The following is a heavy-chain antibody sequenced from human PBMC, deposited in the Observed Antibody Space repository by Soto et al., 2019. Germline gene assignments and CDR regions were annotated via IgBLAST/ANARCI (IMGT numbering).Heavy chain of an antibody. CDR3: ARDSRGKVVAATYGMDV. V-gene: IGHV4-30-4*01. J-gene: IGHJ6*02. D-gene: IGHD2-15*01. CDR1: GGSISSGDYY. Sequence: SETLSLTCTVSGGSISSGDYYWSWIRQPPGKGLEWIGYIYYSGSTYYNPSLKSRVTISVDTSKNQFSLKLSSVTAADTAVYYCARDSRGKVVAATYGMDVWGQGTTVTVSS. CDR2: IYYSGST.